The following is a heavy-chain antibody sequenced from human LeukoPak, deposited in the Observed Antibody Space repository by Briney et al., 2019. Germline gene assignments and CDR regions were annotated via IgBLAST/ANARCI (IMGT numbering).Heavy chain of an antibody. D-gene: IGHD2-2*01. V-gene: IGHV3-74*01. CDR2: VNSDGTRT. Sequence: PGGSLTLSCAASEISFSSSWMHWVRQGPGKGLVRVSRVNSDGTRTNYADSVKGRFAISRDNAKNMLYLQMNSLRAEDTAVYYCARTEYCSPTSCKYASLWGQGTIVTVSS. CDR1: EISFSSSW. J-gene: IGHJ3*01. CDR3: ARTEYCSPTSCKYASL.